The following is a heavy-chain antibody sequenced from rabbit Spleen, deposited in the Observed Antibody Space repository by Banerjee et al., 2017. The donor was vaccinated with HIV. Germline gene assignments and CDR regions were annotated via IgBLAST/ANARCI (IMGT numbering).Heavy chain of an antibody. CDR2: INTSHGDT. V-gene: IGHV1S45*01. CDR3: ARDLVGVIGWNFYL. Sequence: QEQLEESGGGLVKPEGSLTLTCKASGFSFSYTAVMCWVRQAPGKGLEWIACINTSHGDTVYATWASGRFTISRTSSTTVTLRMTSLTAADRATYFCARDLVGVIGWNFYLWGQGTLVTVS. D-gene: IGHD1-1*01. CDR1: GFSFSYTAV. J-gene: IGHJ4*01.